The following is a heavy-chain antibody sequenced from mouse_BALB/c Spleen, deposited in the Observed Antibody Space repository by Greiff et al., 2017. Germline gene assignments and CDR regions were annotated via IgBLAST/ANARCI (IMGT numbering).Heavy chain of an antibody. CDR2: IDPENGDT. J-gene: IGHJ4*01. D-gene: IGHD3-2*02. CDR1: GFNIKDYY. Sequence: EVQLQQSGAELVRSGASVKLSCTASGFNIKDYYMHWVKQRPEQGLEWIGWIDPENGDTEYAPKFQGKATMTADTSSNTAYLQLSSLTSEDTAVYYCKRGQDYAMDYWGQGTSVTVSS. V-gene: IGHV14-4*02. CDR3: KRGQDYAMDY.